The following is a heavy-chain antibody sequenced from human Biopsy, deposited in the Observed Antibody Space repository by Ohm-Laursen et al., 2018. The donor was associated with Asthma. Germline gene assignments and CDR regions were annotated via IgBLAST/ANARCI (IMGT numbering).Heavy chain of an antibody. CDR2: IYWDDYN. CDR1: GFSLRTPGVG. V-gene: IGHV2-5*02. CDR3: ALSQDSGFDDHSPSWFDP. J-gene: IGHJ5*02. Sequence: TQTLTLTYSFSGFSLRTPGVGVGWIRQSPGKALEWLALIYWDDYNLFRPSLKRRLTITKDPSKNQVVLTMTKMDPVDSGAYYCALSQDSGFDDHSPSWFDPWGQGTLVTVSS. D-gene: IGHD3-9*01.